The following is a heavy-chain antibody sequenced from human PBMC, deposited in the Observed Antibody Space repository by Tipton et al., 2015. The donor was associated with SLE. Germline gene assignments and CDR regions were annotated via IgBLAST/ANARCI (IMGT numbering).Heavy chain of an antibody. D-gene: IGHD1-26*01. CDR3: ARGASEWELLGDWFDP. V-gene: IGHV4-34*01. CDR1: GGSISSHY. CDR2: INHSGTT. Sequence: TLSLTCTVSGGSISSHYWSWIRQPPGKGLEWIGEINHSGTTKYNPSLKSRVTISVDTSKNQFSLKLSSVTAADTAVYYCARGASEWELLGDWFDPWGQGTLVTVSS. J-gene: IGHJ5*02.